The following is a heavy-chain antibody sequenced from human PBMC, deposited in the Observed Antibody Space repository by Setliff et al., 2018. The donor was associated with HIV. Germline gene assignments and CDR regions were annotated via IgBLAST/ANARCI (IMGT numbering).Heavy chain of an antibody. CDR3: ARLKSGSLGGYVDY. J-gene: IGHJ4*02. CDR2: IYYSGST. CDR1: GGSISSGSYY. D-gene: IGHD3-10*01. V-gene: IGHV4-39*07. Sequence: SETLSLTCTVSGGSISSGSYYWSWIRQPPGKGLEWIGSIYYSGSTYYNPSLKSRVTISVDTSKNQFSLKLTSVTAADTAVYYCARLKSGSLGGYVDYWGQGTLVTVSS.